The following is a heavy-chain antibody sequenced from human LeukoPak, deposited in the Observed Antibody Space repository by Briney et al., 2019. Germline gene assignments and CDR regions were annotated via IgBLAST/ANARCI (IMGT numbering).Heavy chain of an antibody. V-gene: IGHV4-59*01. CDR3: VRVHSSSSQYYYYGMDV. J-gene: IGHJ6*02. CDR2: IYYSGST. D-gene: IGHD6-6*01. CDR1: GGSISSYY. Sequence: SETLSLTCTVSGGSISSYYWSWIRQPPGKGLEWIGYIYYSGSTNYNPSLKSRVTISVDTSKNQFSLKLSSVTAADTAVYYCVRVHSSSSQYYYYGMDVWGQGTTVTVSS.